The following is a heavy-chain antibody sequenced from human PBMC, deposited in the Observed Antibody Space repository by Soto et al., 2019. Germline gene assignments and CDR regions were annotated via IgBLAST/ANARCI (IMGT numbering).Heavy chain of an antibody. CDR1: GVSISSGGYY. CDR2: IYYSGST. CDR3: AKAYISGVSSYLEY. Sequence: TLSLTCTVSGVSISSGGYYWSWICQHPGKGLEWIGYIYYSGSTYYNPSLKSRVTISVDTSKNQFSLKLSSVTAADTAVFYCAKAYISGVSSYLEYRGKGTLVPVS. V-gene: IGHV4-31*03. J-gene: IGHJ4*02. D-gene: IGHD2-15*01.